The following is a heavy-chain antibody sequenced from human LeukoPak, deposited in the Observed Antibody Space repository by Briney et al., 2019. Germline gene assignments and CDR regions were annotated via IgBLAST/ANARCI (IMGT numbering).Heavy chain of an antibody. CDR3: ATGGGWYFDY. D-gene: IGHD6-19*01. CDR2: IGQDGTEN. V-gene: IGHV3-7*01. J-gene: IGHJ4*02. Sequence: GGSLRLSCAASGFTFSNYWMNWVRQAPGKGLEGVGSIGQDGTENYYVDSVKGRFTISRDNAKNSLYLQMNSLRVEDTAVYYCATGGGWYFDYWGQGALITASS. CDR1: GFTFSNYW.